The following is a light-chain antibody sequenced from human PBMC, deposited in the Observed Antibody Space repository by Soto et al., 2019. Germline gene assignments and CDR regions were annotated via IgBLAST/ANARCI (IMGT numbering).Light chain of an antibody. V-gene: IGKV3-15*01. CDR2: GAS. CDR3: QQGHNWPLT. CDR1: QSINSE. Sequence: EIVMTQSPATLSLSPGERDALSCSASQSINSELAWYQQKPGQPPRLLIYGASTRATGVPARFTGSESGSEFTLTICGLQSEDFAVYYCQQGHNWPLTFGQGTRLEI. J-gene: IGKJ2*01.